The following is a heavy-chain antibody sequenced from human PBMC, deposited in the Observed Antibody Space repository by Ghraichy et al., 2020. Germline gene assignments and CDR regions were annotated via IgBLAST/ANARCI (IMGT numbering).Heavy chain of an antibody. CDR2: IHNSGNT. Sequence: SQTLSLTCSVSGDSISSSNYYWGWIRQSPGKGLEWIGNIHNSGNTYYNPSLKSRVTISVDASKNQFSLKLSSVTAADTAVYYCARLGLLGYGEAHWGQGTLVTVPS. J-gene: IGHJ4*02. CDR1: GDSISSSNYY. D-gene: IGHD4-17*01. V-gene: IGHV4-39*01. CDR3: ARLGLLGYGEAH.